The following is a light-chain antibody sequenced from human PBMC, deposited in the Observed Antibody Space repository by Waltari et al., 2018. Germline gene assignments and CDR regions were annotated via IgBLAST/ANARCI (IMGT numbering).Light chain of an antibody. Sequence: EIVLTQSPATLSLSPGERATLSCRASQIVSSYLAWYQQKPGQAPRLLIYDASNRATGIPARFSGSGSGTDFTLTISSLEPEDFAVYYCQQRSNWPLTFGPGTKVDIK. CDR3: QQRSNWPLT. J-gene: IGKJ3*01. CDR2: DAS. V-gene: IGKV3-11*01. CDR1: QIVSSY.